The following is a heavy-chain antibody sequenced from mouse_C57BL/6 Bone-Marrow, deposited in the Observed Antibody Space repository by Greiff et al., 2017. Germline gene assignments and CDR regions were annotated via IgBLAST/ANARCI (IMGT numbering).Heavy chain of an antibody. V-gene: IGHV1-50*01. CDR1: GYTFTSYW. Sequence: QVQLQQPGAELVKPGASVKLSCKASGYTFTSYWMQWVKQRPGQGLEWIGEIDPSDSYTNYNQKFKGKATLTADTSSSTAYMQLSSLTSEDSAVYYCARIIYWFAYWGQGTLVTVSA. J-gene: IGHJ3*01. CDR3: ARIIYWFAY. CDR2: IDPSDSYT.